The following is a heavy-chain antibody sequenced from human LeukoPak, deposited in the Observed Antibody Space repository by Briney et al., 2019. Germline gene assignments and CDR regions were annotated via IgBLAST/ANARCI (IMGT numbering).Heavy chain of an antibody. CDR1: GYTFTGYY. CDR2: INPNSGGT. D-gene: IGHD5-12*01. Sequence: GASVKVSCKASGYTFTGYYMHWVRQAPGQGLEWMGWINPNSGGTNYAQKFQGRVTMTRDTSLSTAYMELSRLRSDDTAVYYCARGGYSGYDRKVLFDYWGQGTLVTVSS. CDR3: ARGGYSGYDRKVLFDY. J-gene: IGHJ4*02. V-gene: IGHV1-2*02.